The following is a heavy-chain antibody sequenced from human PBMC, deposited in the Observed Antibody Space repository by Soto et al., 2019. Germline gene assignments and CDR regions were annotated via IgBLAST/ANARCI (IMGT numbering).Heavy chain of an antibody. CDR1: GGSISSYY. D-gene: IGHD1-26*01. J-gene: IGHJ4*02. CDR3: ARSGGSFNLDY. V-gene: IGHV4-4*07. CDR2: IYSSGST. Sequence: SETLSLTCTVFGGSISSYYWSWIRQPAGEGLEWIGRIYSSGSTNYNPSLKSRVSMSVDTSKNQLSLNLISVTAADTAVYCCARSGGSFNLDYWGLGTLVTVSS.